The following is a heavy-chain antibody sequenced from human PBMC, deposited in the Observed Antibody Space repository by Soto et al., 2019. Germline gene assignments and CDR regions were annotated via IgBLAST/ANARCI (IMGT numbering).Heavy chain of an antibody. CDR2: IYYSGST. D-gene: IGHD2-2*01. CDR1: GGSISSGGYY. V-gene: IGHV4-31*03. Sequence: QVQLQESGPGLVKPSQTLSLTCTVSGGSISSGGYYWSWIRQHPGKGLEWIGYIYYSGSTYYNPSLKSRVTISVDTSKNQFSLKLSSVTAADTAVYYCARALYCSSSSCSSYYFDYWGQGTLVTVSS. J-gene: IGHJ4*02. CDR3: ARALYCSSSSCSSYYFDY.